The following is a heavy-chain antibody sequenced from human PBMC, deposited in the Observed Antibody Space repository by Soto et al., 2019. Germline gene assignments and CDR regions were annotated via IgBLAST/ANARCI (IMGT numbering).Heavy chain of an antibody. V-gene: IGHV4-59*01. Sequence: SETLSLTCTVSGGSISNYYWSWIRQPPGKGLEWIGYIYYSGSTNYNPSLKSRVTISVDTSKNQFSLKLSSVTSADTAVYYCARVGGFGATTIDYWGQGTPVTVSS. CDR3: ARVGGFGATTIDY. J-gene: IGHJ4*02. CDR1: GGSISNYY. D-gene: IGHD3-10*01. CDR2: IYYSGST.